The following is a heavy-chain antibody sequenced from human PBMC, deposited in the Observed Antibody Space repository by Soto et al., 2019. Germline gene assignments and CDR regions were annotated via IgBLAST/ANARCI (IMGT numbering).Heavy chain of an antibody. CDR3: ARDLAPYCTNGVCYGMDV. CDR2: IWYDGSNK. V-gene: IGHV3-33*08. CDR1: GFTFSSYG. Sequence: VQLVESGGGLVQPGGSLRLSCAASGFTFSSYGMHWVRQAPGKGLEWVAVIWYDGSNKYYADSVKGRFTISRDNSKNTLYLQMNSLRAEDTAVYYCARDLAPYCTNGVCYGMDVWGQGTTVTVSS. D-gene: IGHD2-8*01. J-gene: IGHJ6*02.